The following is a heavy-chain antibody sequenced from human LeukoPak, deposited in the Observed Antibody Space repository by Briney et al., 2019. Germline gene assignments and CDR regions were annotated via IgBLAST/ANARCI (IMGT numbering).Heavy chain of an antibody. D-gene: IGHD5-12*01. CDR3: ARPLRGYSGYATDY. V-gene: IGHV1-2*02. J-gene: IGHJ4*02. CDR2: INPNSGGT. Sequence: ASVKVSCKASGYTFTGYYMHWVRQAPGQGLEWMGWINPNSGGTNYAQKFQGRVTMTRDTSISTAYMELSGLRSDDTAVYYCARPLRGYSGYATDYCGQGTLVTVSS. CDR1: GYTFTGYY.